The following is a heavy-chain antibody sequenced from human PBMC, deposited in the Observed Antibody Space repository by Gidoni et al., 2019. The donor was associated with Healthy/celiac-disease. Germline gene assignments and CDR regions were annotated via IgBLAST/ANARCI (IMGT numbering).Heavy chain of an antibody. J-gene: IGHJ4*02. V-gene: IGHV3-30*18. D-gene: IGHD3-22*01. CDR2: ILFDGRNK. Sequence: QVQLVESGGGVVQPGRSLRLSCAASGFTCSNSGMTWVRQAPGKGLEWVEVILFDGRNKYYGDSVKGRFTISRDNSKNTLYLQMNSLRPEDTAIYYCAKGPAYYDSSGYFFGYWGQGTLVTVSS. CDR1: GFTCSNSG. CDR3: AKGPAYYDSSGYFFGY.